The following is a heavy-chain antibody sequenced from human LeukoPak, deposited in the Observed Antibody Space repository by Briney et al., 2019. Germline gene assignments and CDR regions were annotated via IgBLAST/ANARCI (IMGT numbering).Heavy chain of an antibody. CDR3: ARVGIGNYFDY. V-gene: IGHV4-39*07. J-gene: IGHJ4*02. CDR2: IYYSGST. Sequence: SETLSLTCTVSGGSITSYYWSWIRQPPGKGLEWIGSIYYSGSTYYNPSLKSRVTISVDTSKNQFSLKLSSVTAADTAVYYCARVGIGNYFDYWGQGTLVTVSS. D-gene: IGHD1-26*01. CDR1: GGSITSYY.